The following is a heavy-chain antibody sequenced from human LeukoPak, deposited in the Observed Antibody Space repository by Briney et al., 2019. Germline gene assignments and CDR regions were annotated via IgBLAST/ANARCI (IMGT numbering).Heavy chain of an antibody. J-gene: IGHJ5*02. Sequence: SETLSLTCTVSGGSISSSSYYWGWIRQPPGKGLEWIGEINHGGSTNYNPSLKSRVTISVDTSKNQFSLKLSSVTAADTAVYYCARGLPGVSQNWFDPWGQGTLVTVSS. D-gene: IGHD7-27*01. CDR3: ARGLPGVSQNWFDP. V-gene: IGHV4-39*07. CDR1: GGSISSSSYY. CDR2: INHGGST.